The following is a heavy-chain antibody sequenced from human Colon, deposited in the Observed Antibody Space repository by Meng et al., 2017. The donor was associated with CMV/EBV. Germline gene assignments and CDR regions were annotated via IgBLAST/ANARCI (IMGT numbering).Heavy chain of an antibody. V-gene: IGHV1-2*02. J-gene: IGHJ4*02. Sequence: VQVVQSGAEVKEPGDSVKVYCKASGYTLTPYYIHWQRQAPGQGLEWVGCMLPKTGALDYAQKFRGRITLTTDTSITTAYMELSGLTSDDTAVYYCIRENWYYGYWGLGTLVTVSS. D-gene: IGHD1-1*01. CDR2: MLPKTGAL. CDR1: GYTLTPYY. CDR3: IRENWYYGY.